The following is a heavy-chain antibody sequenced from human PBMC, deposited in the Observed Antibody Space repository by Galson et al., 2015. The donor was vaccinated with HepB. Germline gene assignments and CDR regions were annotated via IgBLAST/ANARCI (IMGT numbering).Heavy chain of an antibody. Sequence: SVKVSCKASGYTFTSYGISWVRQAPGQGLEWMGWISAYNGNTNYAQKLQGRVTMTTDTSTSTAYMELRSLRSDDTAVYYCASGGLYGSSSFLYDYYGMDVWGQGTTVTVSS. CDR3: ASGGLYGSSSFLYDYYGMDV. J-gene: IGHJ6*02. D-gene: IGHD6-13*01. CDR2: ISAYNGNT. CDR1: GYTFTSYG. V-gene: IGHV1-18*04.